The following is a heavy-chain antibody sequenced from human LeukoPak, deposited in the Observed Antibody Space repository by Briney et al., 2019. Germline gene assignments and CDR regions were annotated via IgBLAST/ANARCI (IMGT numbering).Heavy chain of an antibody. CDR2: ISSSGSTI. CDR1: GFTFSDYY. V-gene: IGHV3-11*04. CDR3: ARPLSVGVYSRGWFDP. Sequence: GGSLRLSCAASGFTFSDYYMSWIRQAPGKGLEWVSYISSSGSTIYYADSVKGRLTISRDNAKNSLYLQMNSLRAEDTAVYYCARPLSVGVYSRGWFDPWGQGTLVTVSS. J-gene: IGHJ5*02. D-gene: IGHD1-26*01.